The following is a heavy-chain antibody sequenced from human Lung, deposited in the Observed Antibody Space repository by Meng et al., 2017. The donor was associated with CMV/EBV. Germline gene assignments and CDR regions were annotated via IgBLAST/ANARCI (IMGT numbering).Heavy chain of an antibody. J-gene: IGHJ4*02. CDR1: GFTFNTYA. CDR2: ISFDGSNQ. V-gene: IGHV3-30*04. Sequence: GGSLRLXCAASGFTFNTYAMHWVRQAPGQGLAWVAVISFDGSNQYYADSVKGRFTISRDNSANTLYLHMNRLRAEDTAVYYCARVAGTYYSSPIDYWGQGXLVTVSS. CDR3: ARVAGTYYSSPIDY. D-gene: IGHD1-26*01.